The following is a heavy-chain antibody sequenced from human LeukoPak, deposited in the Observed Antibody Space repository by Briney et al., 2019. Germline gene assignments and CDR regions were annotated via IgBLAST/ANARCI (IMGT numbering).Heavy chain of an antibody. CDR3: LRGDRRGY. J-gene: IGHJ4*02. CDR1: GFTFNTYT. CDR2: LDSSGAYI. Sequence: GSLRLSCAASGFTFNTYTMNWARQAPGKGLEWLSSLDSSGAYIFYADSVKGRFIISRDNAKNSLYLQMNSLRVEDTAVYYCLRGDRRGYWGQGTLVTVSS. V-gene: IGHV3-21*06.